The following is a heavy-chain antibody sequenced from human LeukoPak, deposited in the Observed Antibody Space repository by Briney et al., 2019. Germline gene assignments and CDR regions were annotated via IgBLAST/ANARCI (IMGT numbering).Heavy chain of an antibody. Sequence: QPGGSLRLSCAASGFNFTNYGMNWVRQAPGKGLEWVSAISGSGGSTYYADSVKGRFTISRDNSKNTLYLQMNSLRAEDTAVYYCAKALAYYDILTGYYFYYYYYYMDVWGKGTTVTISS. CDR2: ISGSGGST. CDR3: AKALAYYDILTGYYFYYYYYYMDV. V-gene: IGHV3-23*01. CDR1: GFNFTNYG. D-gene: IGHD3-9*01. J-gene: IGHJ6*03.